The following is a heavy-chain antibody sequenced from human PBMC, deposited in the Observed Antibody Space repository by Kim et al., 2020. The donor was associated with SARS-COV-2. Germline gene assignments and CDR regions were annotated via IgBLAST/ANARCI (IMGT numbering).Heavy chain of an antibody. J-gene: IGHJ5*02. CDR3: ASSRSGYDFMSVS. V-gene: IGHV4-59*01. D-gene: IGHD5-12*01. Sequence: SETLSLTCTVSGGSISSYYWSWIRQPPGKGLEWIGYIYYSGSTNYNPSLKSRVTISVDTSKNQFSLKLSSVTAADTAVYYCASSRSGYDFMSVSWGQGTLVTVSS. CDR2: IYYSGST. CDR1: GGSISSYY.